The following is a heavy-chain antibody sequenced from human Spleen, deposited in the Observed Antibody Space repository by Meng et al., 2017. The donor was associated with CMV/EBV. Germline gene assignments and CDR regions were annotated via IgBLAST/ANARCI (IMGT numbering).Heavy chain of an antibody. Sequence: QGQLQQGGAGLLKPSEPLSLTCAVYGGSFSGYYWSWIRQPPGKGLEWIGEINHSGSTNYNPSLKSRVTISVDTSKNQFSLKLSSVTAADTAVYYCARGVTTASSWFDPWGQGTLVTVSS. V-gene: IGHV4-34*01. CDR1: GGSFSGYY. CDR2: INHSGST. D-gene: IGHD4-17*01. CDR3: ARGVTTASSWFDP. J-gene: IGHJ5*02.